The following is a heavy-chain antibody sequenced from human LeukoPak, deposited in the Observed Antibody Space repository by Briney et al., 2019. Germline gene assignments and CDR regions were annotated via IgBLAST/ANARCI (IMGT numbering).Heavy chain of an antibody. V-gene: IGHV1-2*02. J-gene: IGHJ4*02. D-gene: IGHD3-22*01. Sequence: ASVKVSCKASGYTFTGYYMHWVRQAPGQGLEWMGWINPNSGGTNYAQKFQGRVTMTRDTSISTAYMELSRLRSDDTAVYYCARDLGAYYYDSSGYSLHWGQGTLVTVSS. CDR1: GYTFTGYY. CDR2: INPNSGGT. CDR3: ARDLGAYYYDSSGYSLH.